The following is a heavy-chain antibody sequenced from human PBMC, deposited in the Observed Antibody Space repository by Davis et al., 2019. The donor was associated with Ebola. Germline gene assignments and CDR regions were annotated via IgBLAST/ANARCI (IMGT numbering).Heavy chain of an antibody. CDR2: SNPNSGDT. CDR3: ARGFRYWGSYYYYDIDV. Sequence: ASAQVSCNASCYTFTAYYIHWVRQPPWHGLDWMGQSNPNSGDTSYAQRFQARVTMTRDTSTSTAYMELSRLRSEDTAVYYCARGFRYWGSYYYYDIDVWGTGTTVTVSS. J-gene: IGHJ6*04. D-gene: IGHD3-16*01. CDR1: CYTFTAYY. V-gene: IGHV1-2*06.